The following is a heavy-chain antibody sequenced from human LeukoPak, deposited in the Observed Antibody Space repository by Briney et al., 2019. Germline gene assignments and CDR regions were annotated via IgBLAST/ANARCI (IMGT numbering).Heavy chain of an antibody. CDR2: TSGSGGST. CDR3: AKGSRDGYNYYFDY. D-gene: IGHD5-24*01. J-gene: IGHJ4*02. CDR1: GFTFSSYA. V-gene: IGHV3-23*01. Sequence: GGSLRLSCAASGFTFSSYAMSWVRQAPGKGLEWVLATSGSGGSTYYADSVKGRFTISRDNSKNTLYLQMNSLRAEDTAVYYCAKGSRDGYNYYFDYWGQGTLVTVSS.